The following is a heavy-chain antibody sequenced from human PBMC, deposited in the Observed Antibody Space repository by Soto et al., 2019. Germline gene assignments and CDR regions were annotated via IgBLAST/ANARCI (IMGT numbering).Heavy chain of an antibody. CDR1: GFTFSRNT. Sequence: GGSLRLSCVTSGFTFSRNTMNWVRQAPGKGLEWVASITSSGSYVYYADSVKGRFSASRDNAKNSLSLQMDSLRPDDTALYYCVREDGKVGTNSAFDYWGLGALVTVSS. CDR2: ITSSGSYV. V-gene: IGHV3-21*01. CDR3: VREDGKVGTNSAFDY. D-gene: IGHD1-26*01. J-gene: IGHJ4*02.